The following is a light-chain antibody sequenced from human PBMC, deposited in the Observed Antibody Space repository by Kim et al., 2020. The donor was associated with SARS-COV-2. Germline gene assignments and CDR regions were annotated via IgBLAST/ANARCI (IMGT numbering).Light chain of an antibody. CDR2: SKN. J-gene: IGLJ1*01. CDR3: NSRNSSFYV. Sequence: SVALGQTVRFTCQGASLVIYYGSWYKQRPGAAPVLVIYSKNHPPSRIPDRFSGSSSGNTASLTSAGAQAEDEGDFYCNSRNSSFYVFGTGTKVTV. V-gene: IGLV3-19*01. CDR1: SLVIYY.